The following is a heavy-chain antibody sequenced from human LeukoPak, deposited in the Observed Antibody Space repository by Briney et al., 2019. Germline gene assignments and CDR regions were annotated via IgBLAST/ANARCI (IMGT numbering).Heavy chain of an antibody. CDR2: MNPNSGNT. CDR1: GYTFTSYD. Sequence: ASVKVSCKASGYTFTSYDINGVRQATGQGLEWMGWMNPNSGNTGYAQKFQGRVTITADESTSTAYMELSSLRSEDTAVYYCARGVAAQGGYYFDYWGQGTLVTVSS. J-gene: IGHJ4*02. V-gene: IGHV1-8*03. D-gene: IGHD6-6*01. CDR3: ARGVAAQGGYYFDY.